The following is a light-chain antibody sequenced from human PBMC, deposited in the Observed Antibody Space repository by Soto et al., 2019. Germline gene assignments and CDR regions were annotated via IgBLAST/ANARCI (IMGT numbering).Light chain of an antibody. CDR3: SSYTSSSTLRV. CDR1: SSDVGDYNY. J-gene: IGLJ2*01. CDR2: DVS. Sequence: QSVLTQPASVSGSPGQSITISCTGTSSDVGDYNYVSWYQQHPGKAPKLMIYDVSNRPSGVSNRFSGSKSGNTASLTISGLRAEDEADYYCSSYTSSSTLRVFGGGTKLTVL. V-gene: IGLV2-14*01.